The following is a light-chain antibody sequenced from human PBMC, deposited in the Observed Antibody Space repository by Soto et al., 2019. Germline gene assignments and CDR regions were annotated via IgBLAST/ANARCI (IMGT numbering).Light chain of an antibody. J-gene: IGKJ2*01. CDR1: QDISNY. Sequence: DIQMTQSPSSLSASVGDRVTITCQASQDISNYLNWYQQKPGKAPKLLIYDASNLETGVPSRFSGIGSGTDFTFTISSLQPEDIAKYYCQQYDNLPPYTFGQGTKLEIK. V-gene: IGKV1-33*01. CDR2: DAS. CDR3: QQYDNLPPYT.